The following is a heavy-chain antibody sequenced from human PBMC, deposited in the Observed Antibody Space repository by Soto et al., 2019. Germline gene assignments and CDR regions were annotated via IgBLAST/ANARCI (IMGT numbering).Heavy chain of an antibody. CDR3: ARGGYYYGYRTPLNYYYGMDV. Sequence: ASVKVSCKASGYTFTSYAIHWVRQAPGQRLEWMGWINAGNGNTKYSQKFQGRVTITRDTSASTAYMELSSLRSEDTAVYYCARGGYYYGYRTPLNYYYGMDVWGQGATVTVSS. CDR1: GYTFTSYA. J-gene: IGHJ6*02. V-gene: IGHV1-3*01. CDR2: INAGNGNT. D-gene: IGHD3-10*01.